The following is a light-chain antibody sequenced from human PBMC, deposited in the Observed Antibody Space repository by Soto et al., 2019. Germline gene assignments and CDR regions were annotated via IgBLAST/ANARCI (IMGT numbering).Light chain of an antibody. V-gene: IGKV1D-13*01. CDR3: QQFNNYRGTT. CDR2: DAS. Sequence: AIQLTQSPSSLSASVGDRVTITCRASQGISSALAWYQQKPGKAPKLLIYDASSLESGVPSRFSGSGSGTDFTLTISNLQPEDFATYYCQQFNNYRGTTFGGGTKVEIK. J-gene: IGKJ4*01. CDR1: QGISSA.